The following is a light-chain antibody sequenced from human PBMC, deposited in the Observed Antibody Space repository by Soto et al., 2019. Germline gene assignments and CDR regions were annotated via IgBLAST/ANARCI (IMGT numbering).Light chain of an antibody. CDR2: DVS. Sequence: QSALTQPASVSGSPGQSITISCTGTSSDVGSYNYVSWYQQHPGKAPKLMIYDVSNRPSGVSNRFSGSKSGNTASLTISGLQAEDEADYYCSSYTTLSTLVFGGGTKLTVL. V-gene: IGLV2-14*01. CDR1: SSDVGSYNY. J-gene: IGLJ2*01. CDR3: SSYTTLSTLV.